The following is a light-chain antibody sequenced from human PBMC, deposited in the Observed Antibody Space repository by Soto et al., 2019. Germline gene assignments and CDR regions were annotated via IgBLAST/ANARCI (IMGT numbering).Light chain of an antibody. CDR2: AAS. V-gene: IGKV1D-8*01. J-gene: IGKJ1*01. CDR3: QQYYSFPWT. CDR1: QGISSY. Sequence: IWMTQSPALLSASTGDRVTISCRIRQGISSYLAWYQQKPGKAPELLIYAASTLQSGVPSRFSGSGSGTDFTLTISCLQSEDFETYYCQQYYSFPWTFGQGTKVDIK.